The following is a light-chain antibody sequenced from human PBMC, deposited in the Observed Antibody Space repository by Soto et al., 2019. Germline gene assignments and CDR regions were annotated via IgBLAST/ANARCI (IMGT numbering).Light chain of an antibody. J-gene: IGKJ1*01. CDR1: QSGSIN. CDR2: DAS. CDR3: QQRNDWPGT. V-gene: IGKV3-11*01. Sequence: EIVLTQSPATLSLSPGERATLSCRASQSGSINLACYQQKPGQAPRLLIYDASSRYTGIPGRFSGSGTGTDFTLTISNLEPDDFAVYYCQQRNDWPGTFGQGAKVEIK.